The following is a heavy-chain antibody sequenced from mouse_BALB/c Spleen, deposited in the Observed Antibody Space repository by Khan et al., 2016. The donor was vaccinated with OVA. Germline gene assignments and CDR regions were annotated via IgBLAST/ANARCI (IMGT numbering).Heavy chain of an antibody. CDR2: INTNTGES. CDR3: SSQTGLASFAY. CDR1: GYTFTNYG. D-gene: IGHD3-2*01. V-gene: IGHV9-3*02. J-gene: IGHJ3*01. Sequence: QIQLVQSGPELKKPGETVKISCKASGYTFTNYGMNWVKQSPGNVLKWMGWINTNTGESTYAEDFKGRFAFSLEPSASSAYLQINNLKNEEPATYFCSSQTGLASFAYWGQGTLVTVSA.